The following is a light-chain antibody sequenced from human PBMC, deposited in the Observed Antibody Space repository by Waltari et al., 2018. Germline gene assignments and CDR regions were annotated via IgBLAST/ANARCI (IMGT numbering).Light chain of an antibody. CDR3: MQGTYGPNT. Sequence: DVVLTQSPVSLPVTLGQPASISCRSSQSILHSNGNTYLHWFHQRPGQSPSRLFYQVSNRDPGVPDRFSVSGSGTDFTLKISRVEAEDVGMYDCMQGTYGPNTFGGGTKVEIK. CDR2: QVS. J-gene: IGKJ4*01. V-gene: IGKV2-30*02. CDR1: QSILHSNGNTY.